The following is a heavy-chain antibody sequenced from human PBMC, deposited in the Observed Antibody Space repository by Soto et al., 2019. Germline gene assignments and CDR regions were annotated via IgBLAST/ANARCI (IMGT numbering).Heavy chain of an antibody. D-gene: IGHD6-19*01. CDR2: IYWDDDK. V-gene: IGHV2-5*02. CDR1: GFSLSSTRMA. J-gene: IGHJ4*02. Sequence: QITLKESGPTLVKPTQTLTLTCTFSGFSLSSTRMAVGWIRQPPGKALQWLALIYWDDDKHYSPFLKSRLTITKDTSKHQVALTMSNMDPVDTARYYCAHIVVAGLGYYFDYWGQGTLVTVSS. CDR3: AHIVVAGLGYYFDY.